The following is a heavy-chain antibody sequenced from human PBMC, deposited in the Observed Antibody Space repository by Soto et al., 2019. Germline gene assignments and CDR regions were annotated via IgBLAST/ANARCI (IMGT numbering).Heavy chain of an antibody. CDR3: TTDPNRISMIVVAVT. V-gene: IGHV4-30-2*01. J-gene: IGHJ4*02. CDR2: IYHSGST. Sequence: PSETLSLTCAVSGGSISSGGYSWSWIRQPPGKGLEWIGYIYHSGSTYYNPSLKSRVTISVDRSKNQFSLKLSSVTAADTAVYYCTTDPNRISMIVVAVTWGQGTLVTVSS. D-gene: IGHD3-22*01. CDR1: GGSISSGGYS.